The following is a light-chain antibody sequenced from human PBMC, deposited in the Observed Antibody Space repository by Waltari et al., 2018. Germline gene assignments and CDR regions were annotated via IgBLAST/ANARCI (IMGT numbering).Light chain of an antibody. CDR3: SSFRSDHTYV. V-gene: IGLV2-14*03. Sequence: QSALTQPASVSGSPGQSIAISCTGTTSDVGGYNYVSWYQQHPGKAPKLLIDDVTNRPSGVSNRFAGSKSGNTASLTISGLQAEDEADYYCSSFRSDHTYVFGSGTEVTVL. J-gene: IGLJ1*01. CDR1: TSDVGGYNY. CDR2: DVT.